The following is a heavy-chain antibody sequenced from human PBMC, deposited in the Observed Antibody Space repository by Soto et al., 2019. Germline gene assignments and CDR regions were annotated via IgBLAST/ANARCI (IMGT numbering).Heavy chain of an antibody. CDR1: GISFSTYA. J-gene: IGHJ4*02. CDR2: FSAGGTYT. Sequence: GGSLSLSCAASGISFSTYAMSWVRQAPGKGLEWVSGFSAGGTYTFYADTLKGRFTISRDNSKNTLFLQMNSLRAEDTAFYSCTNRVEYSSSSHIVYWGQGTLVTVSS. D-gene: IGHD6-6*01. CDR3: TNRVEYSSSSHIVY. V-gene: IGHV3-23*01.